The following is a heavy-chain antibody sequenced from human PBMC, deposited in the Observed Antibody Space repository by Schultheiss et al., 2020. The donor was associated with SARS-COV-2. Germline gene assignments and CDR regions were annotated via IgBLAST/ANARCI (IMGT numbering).Heavy chain of an antibody. J-gene: IGHJ6*02. D-gene: IGHD1-26*01. CDR1: GFTFSSYS. CDR2: ISSSSSYI. CDR3: ARIAVGEGGYYYYGMDV. Sequence: GESLKISCAASGFTFSSYSMNWVRQAPGKGLEWVSSISSSSSYIYYADSVKGRFTISRDNAKNSLYLQMNSLRAEDTAVYYCARIAVGEGGYYYYGMDVWGQGTTVTVSS. V-gene: IGHV3-21*01.